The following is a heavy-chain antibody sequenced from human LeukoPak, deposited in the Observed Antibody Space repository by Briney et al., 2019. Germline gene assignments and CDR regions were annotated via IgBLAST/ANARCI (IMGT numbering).Heavy chain of an antibody. V-gene: IGHV4-34*01. J-gene: IGHJ4*02. CDR1: GESSFSSYY. Sequence: PSETLSLTCAVYGESSFSSYYWSWIRQTPGGALEWIGEINHSGYTNYNPSLKSRVTLSIDTSKNQFSLRVTSVTAADTAVYYCSRQVVGNGYWGQGTLVTVSS. CDR2: INHSGYT. D-gene: IGHD3-22*01. CDR3: SRQVVGNGY.